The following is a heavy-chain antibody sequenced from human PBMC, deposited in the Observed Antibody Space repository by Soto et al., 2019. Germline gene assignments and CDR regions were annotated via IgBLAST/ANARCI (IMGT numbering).Heavy chain of an antibody. J-gene: IGHJ4*02. CDR2: ISSSSTI. CDR1: GFTFSSYS. V-gene: IGHV3-48*01. CDR3: AKDSSGLGL. D-gene: IGHD6-19*01. Sequence: GGSLRLSCAASGFTFSSYSMNWVRQAPGKGLEWVSYISSSSTIYYADSVKGRFTISRDNAKNSLYLQMNSLRAEDTAVYYCAKDSSGLGLWGQGTLVTVSS.